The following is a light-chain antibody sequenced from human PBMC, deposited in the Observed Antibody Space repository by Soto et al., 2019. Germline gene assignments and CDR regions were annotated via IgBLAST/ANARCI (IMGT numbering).Light chain of an antibody. J-gene: IGKJ1*01. CDR2: KAS. Sequence: DIKMTQSPATLSGSVGDRVTITCRASQTISSWLAWYQQKPGKAPKLLIYKASTLKSGVPSRFSGSGSGTESTLTISSLQPDDFATYYCQQYNSYSEAFGQGTKVDIK. CDR3: QQYNSYSEA. V-gene: IGKV1-5*03. CDR1: QTISSW.